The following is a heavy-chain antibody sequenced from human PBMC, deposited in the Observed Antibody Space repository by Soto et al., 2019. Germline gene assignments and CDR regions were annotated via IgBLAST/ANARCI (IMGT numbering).Heavy chain of an antibody. D-gene: IGHD4-4*01. V-gene: IGHV3-9*01. Sequence: EVQLVESGGGLVQPGRSLRLSCVGSGFDFDDHAMSWVRQAPGKGLEWVSGISWNGAFTGYANSVRGRFTISRDDAKNSLFLQMNSLRPADTAFYYCTRDIFRTITTVDFWGQGTLVTVSS. CDR1: GFDFDDHA. CDR3: TRDIFRTITTVDF. CDR2: ISWNGAFT. J-gene: IGHJ4*02.